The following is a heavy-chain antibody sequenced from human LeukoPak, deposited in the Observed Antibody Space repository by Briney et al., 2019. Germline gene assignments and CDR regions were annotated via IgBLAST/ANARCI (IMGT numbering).Heavy chain of an antibody. CDR1: GYTFTGYY. J-gene: IGHJ4*02. D-gene: IGHD2-2*01. Sequence: ASVKVSCKASGYTFTGYYMHWVRQAPGQGLEWMGWINPNSGGANYAQKFQGRVTMTRDTSISTAYMELNRLRSDDTAVYYCARDLTKYCRSTSCPLDYWGQGTLVTVSS. CDR2: INPNSGGA. CDR3: ARDLTKYCRSTSCPLDY. V-gene: IGHV1-2*02.